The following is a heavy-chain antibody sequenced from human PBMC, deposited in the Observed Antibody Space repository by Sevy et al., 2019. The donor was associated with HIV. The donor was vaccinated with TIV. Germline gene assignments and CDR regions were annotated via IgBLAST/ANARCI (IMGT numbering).Heavy chain of an antibody. V-gene: IGHV4-4*02. CDR3: ARDLNDFRSGPLDV. J-gene: IGHJ6*02. D-gene: IGHD3-3*01. Sequence: SETLSLTCAVSGGSISTNNWWSWVRQSPGEGLEWIGEIHHSGSTNYNPSLKSRVTMSVDKSKNQFSLKLTSVTAADTAVYYCARDLNDFRSGPLDVGGQGTTVTVSS. CDR2: IHHSGST. CDR1: GGSISTNNW.